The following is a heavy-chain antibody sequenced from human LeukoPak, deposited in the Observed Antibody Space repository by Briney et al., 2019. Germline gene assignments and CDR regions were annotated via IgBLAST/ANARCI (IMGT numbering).Heavy chain of an antibody. CDR1: GFTFSSYA. V-gene: IGHV3-7*01. J-gene: IGHJ4*02. CDR3: ARSTTVTYWPYNY. CDR2: IKQDGSEK. D-gene: IGHD4-17*01. Sequence: GGSLRLSCAASGFTFSSYAMSWVRQAPGKGLEWVANIKQDGSEKYYVDSVKGRFTISSDNAKNSLYLQMNSLRAEDTAVYYCARSTTVTYWPYNYWGQGTLVTVSS.